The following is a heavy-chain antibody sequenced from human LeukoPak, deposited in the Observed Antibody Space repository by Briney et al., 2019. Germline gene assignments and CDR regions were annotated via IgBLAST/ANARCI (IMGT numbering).Heavy chain of an antibody. CDR1: NYSISDGYY. CDR2: VYHSGAT. J-gene: IGHJ5*02. CDR3: ARDSSGTLSGGGWFDP. D-gene: IGHD6-19*01. V-gene: IGHV4-38-2*02. Sequence: SETLSLTCSVSNYSISDGYYWGWIRQPPGKGLEWIGGVYHSGATYYTPSLKSRVTISVDTSKNQFSLNLTSVTAADTAVYYCARDSSGTLSGGGWFDPWGQGTLVTASS.